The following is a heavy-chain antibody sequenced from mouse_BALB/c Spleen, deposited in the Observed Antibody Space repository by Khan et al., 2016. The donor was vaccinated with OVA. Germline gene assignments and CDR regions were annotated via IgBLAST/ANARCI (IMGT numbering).Heavy chain of an antibody. CDR3: TRGYGNYVRYYFDY. CDR2: IDPYYGGA. D-gene: IGHD2-10*02. J-gene: IGHJ2*01. Sequence: VQLKQSGPELEKPGASVKISCKASGYSFTGYNMNWVKQSNGKSLEWIGNIDPYYGGATYNQKFKGKATLTVDQPSSTAYMQLKSLTSEDSAVYYCTRGYGNYVRYYFDYWGQGTTLTVSS. CDR1: GYSFTGYN. V-gene: IGHV1-39*01.